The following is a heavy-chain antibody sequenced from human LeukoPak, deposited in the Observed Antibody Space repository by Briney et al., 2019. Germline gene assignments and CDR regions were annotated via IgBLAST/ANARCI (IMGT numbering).Heavy chain of an antibody. CDR3: AKDGPSDRKMATSTMKYGMDV. V-gene: IGHV3-9*01. CDR2: ISWNSGSI. Sequence: GRSLRLSCAASGFTFDDYAMHWVRQAPGKGLEWVSGISWNSGSIGYADSVKGRFTISRDNAKNSLYLQMNSLRAEDTALYYCAKDGPSDRKMATSTMKYGMDVWGQGTTVTVSS. D-gene: IGHD5-24*01. CDR1: GFTFDDYA. J-gene: IGHJ6*02.